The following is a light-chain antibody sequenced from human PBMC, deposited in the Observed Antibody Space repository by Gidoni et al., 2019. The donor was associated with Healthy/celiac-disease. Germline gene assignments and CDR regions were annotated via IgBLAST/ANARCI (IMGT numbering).Light chain of an antibody. Sequence: DIQMTQSPSTLSASVGDRVTITCRASHSISSWLAWYQQKPGKAPKLLIYDASSLESGVPSRFSGSGSGTEFTLTISSLQPDDFAAYYCQQYNSYPMYTFGEGTKLEIK. CDR2: DAS. V-gene: IGKV1-5*01. J-gene: IGKJ2*01. CDR1: HSISSW. CDR3: QQYNSYPMYT.